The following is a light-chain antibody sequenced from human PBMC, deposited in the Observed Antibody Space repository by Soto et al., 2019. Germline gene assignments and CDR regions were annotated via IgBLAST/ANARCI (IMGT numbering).Light chain of an antibody. Sequence: QSALTQPASVCGSPGQSITISCTGTSSDVGGYNHVSWYQQHPGKAPKLMIYEVSNRPSGVSDRFSGSKSGTTASLTISGLQAEDEADYYCCSYRSDISVVFGGGTQLTVL. CDR1: SSDVGGYNH. J-gene: IGLJ2*01. V-gene: IGLV2-14*03. CDR2: EVS. CDR3: CSYRSDISVV.